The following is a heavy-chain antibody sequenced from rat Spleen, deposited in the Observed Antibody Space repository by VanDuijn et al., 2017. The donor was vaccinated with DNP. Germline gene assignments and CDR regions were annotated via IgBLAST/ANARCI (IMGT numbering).Heavy chain of an antibody. Sequence: EVQLQESGPGLVKPSQSLSLTCSVTGYSITSSYRWNWIRKFPGNKLEWMGYINSGTTSYHPSLKSRISITRDTSKNQFFLQLSSVTTEDTATYYCARWNIGTSTLDYWGQGVMVTVSS. CDR2: INSGTT. D-gene: IGHD1-5*01. J-gene: IGHJ2*01. V-gene: IGHV3-3*01. CDR3: ARWNIGTSTLDY. CDR1: GYSITSSYR.